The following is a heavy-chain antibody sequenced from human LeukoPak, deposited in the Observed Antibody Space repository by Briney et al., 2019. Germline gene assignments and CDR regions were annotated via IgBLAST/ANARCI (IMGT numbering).Heavy chain of an antibody. V-gene: IGHV1-69*13. J-gene: IGHJ6*02. CDR1: GGTFSSYA. D-gene: IGHD3-22*01. CDR2: IIPILGTA. CDR3: ARAYYDSSGLYYYYYYGMDV. Sequence: ASVKVSCKASGGTFSSYAISWVRQAPGQGLEWMGGIIPILGTANYAQKFQGRVTITADESTSTAYMELSSLRSEDTAVYYCARAYYDSSGLYYYYYYGMDVWGQGTTVTVSS.